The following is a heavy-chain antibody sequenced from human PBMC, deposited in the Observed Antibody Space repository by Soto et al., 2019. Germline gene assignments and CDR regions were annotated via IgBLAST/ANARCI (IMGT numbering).Heavy chain of an antibody. CDR1: GYTFTSYD. J-gene: IGHJ4*02. D-gene: IGHD6-19*01. Sequence: AASVKVSCKASGYTFTSYDMHWVRQAPGQGLEWMGIINPSGGSTSYAQKFQGRVTMTRDTATSTVYMELGSLRSEDTVVYYCARAVAVPADFDYWGRETLVPVS. CDR3: ARAVAVPADFDY. V-gene: IGHV1-46*01. CDR2: INPSGGST.